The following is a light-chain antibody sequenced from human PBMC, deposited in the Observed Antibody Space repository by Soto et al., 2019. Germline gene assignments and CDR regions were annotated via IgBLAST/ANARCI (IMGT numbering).Light chain of an antibody. Sequence: QSVLTQPPSVSGAPGQRVTISCTGSSSNIGAGRDVHWYQQLPGTAPRLLIYGNNNRPSGVPDRFSASKSGTSASLAITGLQAEDEADFYCQSFDSSLSADVFGTGTKVTVL. CDR3: QSFDSSLSADV. J-gene: IGLJ1*01. CDR2: GNN. V-gene: IGLV1-40*01. CDR1: SSNIGAGRD.